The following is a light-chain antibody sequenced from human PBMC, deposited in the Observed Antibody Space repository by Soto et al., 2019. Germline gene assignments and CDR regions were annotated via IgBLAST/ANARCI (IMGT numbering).Light chain of an antibody. CDR1: SSDVGRYDY. CDR3: SSYSYSTTRV. CDR2: EVS. V-gene: IGLV2-14*01. J-gene: IGLJ1*01. Sequence: QSALTQPASVSGSPGQSITISCTGNSSDVGRYDYVSWYQQHPGKAPKLMIYEVSNRPSGVSDRFSGSKSGNTASLTISGLQAEDEADYYCSSYSYSTTRVFGTGTKVTVL.